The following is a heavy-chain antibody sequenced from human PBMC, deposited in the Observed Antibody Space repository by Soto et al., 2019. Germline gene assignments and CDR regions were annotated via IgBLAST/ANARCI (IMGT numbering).Heavy chain of an antibody. CDR3: ARVPLPASYYYYGMDV. V-gene: IGHV3-74*01. J-gene: IGHJ6*02. CDR1: GFTFSSYW. Sequence: EVQLVESGGGLVQPGGSLRLSCAASGFTFSSYWMHWVRQAPGKGLVWVSRINSDGSSTSYADSVKGRFTICRDNAKNTLYLQMNSLRAEDTAVYYCARVPLPASYYYYGMDVWGQGTTVTVSS. CDR2: INSDGSST.